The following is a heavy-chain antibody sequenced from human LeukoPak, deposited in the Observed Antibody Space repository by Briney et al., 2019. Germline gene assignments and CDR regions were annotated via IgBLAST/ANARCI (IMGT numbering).Heavy chain of an antibody. J-gene: IGHJ3*02. CDR2: ISSSGSTI. V-gene: IGHV3-11*04. Sequence: NPGGSLRLSCAASGFTFSDYYMSWIRQAPGKGLEWVSYISSSGSTIYYADSVKGRFTISRDKAKNSLYLQMNSLRAEDTAVYYCASPKYYDFWSGYYRDAFDIWGQGTMVTVSS. CDR1: GFTFSDYY. D-gene: IGHD3-3*01. CDR3: ASPKYYDFWSGYYRDAFDI.